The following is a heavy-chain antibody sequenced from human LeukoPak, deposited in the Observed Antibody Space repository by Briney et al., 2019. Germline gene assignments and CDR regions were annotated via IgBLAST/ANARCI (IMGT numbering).Heavy chain of an antibody. Sequence: GGCLRLSCAASGLRFSGTWIGLVCPTPRGRPGCVAVRWYDGSNKYYADSVKGRFTISRDNSKNTLYLQMNSLRAEDTAVYFCARGGLLCSFDYWGKGTLVTASS. CDR3: ARGGLLCSFDY. CDR1: GLRFSGTW. CDR2: RWYDGSNK. V-gene: IGHV3-33*07. J-gene: IGHJ4*02. D-gene: IGHD1-26*01.